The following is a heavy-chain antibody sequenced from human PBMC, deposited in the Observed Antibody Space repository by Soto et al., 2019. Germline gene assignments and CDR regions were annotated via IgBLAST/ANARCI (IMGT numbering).Heavy chain of an antibody. J-gene: IGHJ6*02. CDR3: AKIAGGSYDFWSGPHYHYGMDV. Sequence: GGSLRLSCAASGFTFSSYGMHWVRQAPGKGLEWVAVISYDGSNKYYADSVKGRFTISRDNSKNTLYLQMNSLRAEDTAVYYCAKIAGGSYDFWSGPHYHYGMDVWGQGTTVTVSS. D-gene: IGHD3-3*01. CDR2: ISYDGSNK. V-gene: IGHV3-30*18. CDR1: GFTFSSYG.